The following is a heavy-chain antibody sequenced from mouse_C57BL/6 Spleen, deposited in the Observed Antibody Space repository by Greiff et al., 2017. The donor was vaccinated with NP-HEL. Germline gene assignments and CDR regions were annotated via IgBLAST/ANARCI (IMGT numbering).Heavy chain of an antibody. J-gene: IGHJ3*01. D-gene: IGHD2-5*01. Sequence: EVMLVESGGGLVQPGGSLSLSCAASGFTFTDYYMSWVRQPPGKALEWLGFIRNKANGYTTEYSASVKGRFTISRDNSQSILYLQMNALRAEDSATYYCARYDSNWFAYWGQGTLVTVSA. CDR2: IRNKANGYTT. CDR1: GFTFTDYY. V-gene: IGHV7-3*01. CDR3: ARYDSNWFAY.